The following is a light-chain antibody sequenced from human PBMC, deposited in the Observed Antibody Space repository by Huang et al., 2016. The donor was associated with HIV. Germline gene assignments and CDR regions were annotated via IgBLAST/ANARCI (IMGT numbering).Light chain of an antibody. CDR2: NAS. V-gene: IGKV6-21*02. J-gene: IGKJ2*01. Sequence: DIVLTQSPDFQSVTPKEKVTITCRASQNIGNSLHWYQQKPGQSPSLLIKNASQSISGVPSRFSGSGFGTDFTLTINSLESEDAATYYCHQSRSFPYTFGQGTRLEIK. CDR3: HQSRSFPYT. CDR1: QNIGNS.